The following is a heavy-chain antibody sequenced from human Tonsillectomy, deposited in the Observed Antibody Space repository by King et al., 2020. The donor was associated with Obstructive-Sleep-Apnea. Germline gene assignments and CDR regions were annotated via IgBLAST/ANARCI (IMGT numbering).Heavy chain of an antibody. Sequence: QLVESGGGVVQPGRSLRLSCAASGFTFSSYAMHWVRQAPGKGLEWVAVISYDGSNKYYANSVKGRFTISRDNSKNTLYLQMNSLRAEDTAVYYCARERGKEGPLDYWGQGTLVTVSS. V-gene: IGHV3-30*04. CDR1: GFTFSSYA. CDR3: ARERGKEGPLDY. CDR2: ISYDGSNK. D-gene: IGHD3-16*01. J-gene: IGHJ4*02.